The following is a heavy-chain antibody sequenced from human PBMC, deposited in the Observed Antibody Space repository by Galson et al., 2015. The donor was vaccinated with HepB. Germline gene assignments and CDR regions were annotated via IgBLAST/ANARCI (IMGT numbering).Heavy chain of an antibody. J-gene: IGHJ6*02. CDR3: AREEQQLVLGGFYYYYGMDV. CDR1: GFTFSSYA. CDR2: ISYDGSNK. V-gene: IGHV3-30-3*01. Sequence: SLRLSCAASGFTFSSYAMHWVRQAPGKGLEWVAVISYDGSNKYYADSVKGRFTISRDNSKNTLYLQMNSLRAEDTAVYYCAREEQQLVLGGFYYYYGMDVWGQGTTVTVSS. D-gene: IGHD6-13*01.